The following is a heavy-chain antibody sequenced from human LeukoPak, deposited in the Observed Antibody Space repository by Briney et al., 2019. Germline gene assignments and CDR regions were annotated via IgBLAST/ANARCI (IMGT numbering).Heavy chain of an antibody. CDR1: GYSISSGYY. D-gene: IGHD2-15*01. CDR3: ARTRGVAPDY. CDR2: IYHSGST. V-gene: IGHV4-38-2*02. Sequence: SETLSLTCTVSGYSISSGYYWGWIRQPPGKGLEWIGSIYHSGSTYYNPSLKSRVAISVETSKNQFSLKLSSVTAADTAVYYCARTRGVAPDYWGQGTLVTVSS. J-gene: IGHJ4*02.